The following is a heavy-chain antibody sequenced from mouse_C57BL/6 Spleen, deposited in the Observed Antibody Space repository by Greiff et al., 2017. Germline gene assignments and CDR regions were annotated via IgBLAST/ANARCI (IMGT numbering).Heavy chain of an antibody. Sequence: QVQLQQSGAELMKPGASVKLSCKATGYTFTGYWIEWVKQRPGHGLEWIGEILPGSGSTNYNEKFKGKATFTADTSSNTAYMQLSSLTTEDSAFDDCARGGITTVVAPYYAVDDWGQGTSVTVSS. CDR3: ARGGITTVVAPYYAVDD. J-gene: IGHJ4*01. CDR1: GYTFTGYW. V-gene: IGHV1-9*01. CDR2: ILPGSGST. D-gene: IGHD1-1*01.